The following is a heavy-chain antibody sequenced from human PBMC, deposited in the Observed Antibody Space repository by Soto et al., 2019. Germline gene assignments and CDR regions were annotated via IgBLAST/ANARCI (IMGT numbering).Heavy chain of an antibody. D-gene: IGHD6-6*01. CDR3: ARDLRRGSSSVS. CDR1: GFTFGSYA. CDR2: ISYDGSNK. J-gene: IGHJ5*02. V-gene: IGHV3-30-3*01. Sequence: PGGSLRLSCAASGFTFGSYAMHWVRQAPGKGLEWVAVISYDGSNKYYADSVKGRFTISRDNSKNTLYLQMNSLRAEDTAVYYCARDLRRGSSSVSWGQGTLVTVSS.